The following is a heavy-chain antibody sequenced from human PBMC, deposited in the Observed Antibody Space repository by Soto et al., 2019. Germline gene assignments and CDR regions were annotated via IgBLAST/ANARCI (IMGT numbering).Heavy chain of an antibody. D-gene: IGHD1-26*01. CDR3: AKPWGVGATLDYFDY. CDR2: ISWDGGST. J-gene: IGHJ4*02. Sequence: PGGSLRLSCAASGFTFDDYTMHWVRQAPGKGLEWVSLISWDGGSTYYADSVKGRFTISRDNSKNSLYLQMNSLRTEDTALYYCAKPWGVGATLDYFDYWGQGTLVTVSS. V-gene: IGHV3-43*01. CDR1: GFTFDDYT.